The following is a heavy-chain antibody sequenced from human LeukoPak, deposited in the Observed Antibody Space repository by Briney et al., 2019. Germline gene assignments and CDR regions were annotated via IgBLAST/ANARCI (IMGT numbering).Heavy chain of an antibody. CDR2: TRNKANSYTT. CDR1: GLTFSDHY. D-gene: IGHD5-18*01. Sequence: GGSLRLSCAASGLTFSDHYMDWVRQAPGKGLEWVGRTRNKANSYTTEYAASVKGRFTISRDDSKNSLYLQMNSLKTEDTAVYYCARPTAMDAGYYFDYWGRGTLVTVSS. J-gene: IGHJ4*02. V-gene: IGHV3-72*01. CDR3: ARPTAMDAGYYFDY.